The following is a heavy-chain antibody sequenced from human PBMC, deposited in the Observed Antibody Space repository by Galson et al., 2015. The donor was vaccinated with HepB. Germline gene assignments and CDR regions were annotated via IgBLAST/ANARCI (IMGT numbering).Heavy chain of an antibody. CDR1: GFTFDDYA. Sequence: SLRLSCAASGFTFDDYAMHWVRQAPGKGLEWVSGISWNSGSIGYADSVKGRFTISRDNAKNSLYLQMNSLRAEDTALYYCAKVHPTATRGGAFDIWGQGTMVTVSS. CDR3: AKVHPTATRGGAFDI. CDR2: ISWNSGSI. J-gene: IGHJ3*02. D-gene: IGHD4-17*01. V-gene: IGHV3-9*01.